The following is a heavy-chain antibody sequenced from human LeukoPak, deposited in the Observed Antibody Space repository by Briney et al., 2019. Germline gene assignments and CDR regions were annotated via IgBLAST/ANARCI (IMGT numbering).Heavy chain of an antibody. CDR3: ARGGVSGTTAAYYYYGMDV. V-gene: IGHV1-8*01. D-gene: IGHD1-7*01. J-gene: IGHJ6*02. CDR2: MNPNSGNT. CDR1: GYTFTSYD. Sequence: GASVKVSCKASGYTFTSYDINWVRQATGQGLEWMGWMNPNSGNTGYAQKFQGRVTMTRNTSISTAYMELSSLRSEDTAVYYCARGGVSGTTAAYYYYGMDVWGQGTTVTVSS.